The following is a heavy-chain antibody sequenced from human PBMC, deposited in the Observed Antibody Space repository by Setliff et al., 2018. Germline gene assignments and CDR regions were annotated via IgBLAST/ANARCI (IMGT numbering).Heavy chain of an antibody. CDR2: IIPILGIA. CDR1: GGTFSSYA. Sequence: GASVKVSCKASGGTFSSYAISWVRQAPGQGLEWMGGIIPILGIANYAQKFQGRVTITADKSTSTAYMELSSLRSEDTAVYYCARDSSQWLVRRYFDYWGQGTLVTVSS. D-gene: IGHD6-19*01. J-gene: IGHJ4*02. V-gene: IGHV1-69*10. CDR3: ARDSSQWLVRRYFDY.